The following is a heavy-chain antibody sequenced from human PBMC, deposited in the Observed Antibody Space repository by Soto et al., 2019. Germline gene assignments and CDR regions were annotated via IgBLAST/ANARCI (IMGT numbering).Heavy chain of an antibody. CDR1: GFTFSSNW. CDR3: AREMGATSILDS. J-gene: IGHJ4*02. V-gene: IGHV3-7*03. D-gene: IGHD1-26*01. Sequence: GGSLRLSCAASGFTFSSNWLSWVRQAPGKGLEWVANIKEDGSEMYYADSVKGRFTISSDNAKNSVYLQMDTLRAADTAVYHCAREMGATSILDSWGQGTLVTVSS. CDR2: IKEDGSEM.